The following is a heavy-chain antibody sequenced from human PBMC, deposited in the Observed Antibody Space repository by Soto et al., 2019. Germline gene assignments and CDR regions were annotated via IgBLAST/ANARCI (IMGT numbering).Heavy chain of an antibody. CDR1: GFTFENYA. D-gene: IGHD6-19*01. Sequence: GGSLRLSCAASGFTFENYAMHWVRQAPGKGLEWVSGISWESGIIGYADSVKGRFTISRDNAKNFLYLQMDSLRAEDTALYYCAKDNTGWSGSPIDFWGQGTLVTVPS. J-gene: IGHJ4*02. CDR3: AKDNTGWSGSPIDF. CDR2: ISWESGII. V-gene: IGHV3-9*01.